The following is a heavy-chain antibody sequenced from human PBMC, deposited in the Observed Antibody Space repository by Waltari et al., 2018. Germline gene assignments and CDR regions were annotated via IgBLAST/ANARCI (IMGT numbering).Heavy chain of an antibody. CDR3: GRCPRRDPLCD. CDR1: GFTFSNYW. J-gene: IGHJ4*02. V-gene: IGHV3-7*04. Sequence: EVQLVESGGGLVQPGGSLRLSCAASGFTFSNYWMSWVRQPPGKGREWVANRAQDASENCYVGSVKGRFTISRDNAKNFMYLQMNSLRAEDTAVYYCGRCPRRDPLCDWGQGTLVSVSS. CDR2: RAQDASEN.